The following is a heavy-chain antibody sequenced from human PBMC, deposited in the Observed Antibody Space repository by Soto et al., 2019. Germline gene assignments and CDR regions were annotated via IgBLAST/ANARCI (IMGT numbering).Heavy chain of an antibody. V-gene: IGHV1-69*01. Sequence: VKVSCKASGGTFSSHAISWVRQAPGQGLEWMGGIIPIFGTANYAQKFQGRVTITADESTSTAYMELSSLRSEDTAVYYCARDRRFLGGYYYYYGMDVWGQGTTVTVSS. CDR3: ARDRRFLGGYYYYYGMDV. D-gene: IGHD3-3*01. CDR2: IIPIFGTA. J-gene: IGHJ6*02. CDR1: GGTFSSHA.